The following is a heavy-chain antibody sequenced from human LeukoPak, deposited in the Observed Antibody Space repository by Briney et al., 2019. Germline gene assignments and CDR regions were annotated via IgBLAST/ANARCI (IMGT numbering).Heavy chain of an antibody. CDR2: IYTSGST. Sequence: SETLSLTCSVSGGSISSYYWSWIRQPAGKGREWVGRIYTSGSTNYNPSLKSRVTMSVDTPKNQFSLKLGSGTATATAVYYCARGRYCRSTSCPGDAFDIWGQGTMVTVSS. J-gene: IGHJ3*02. D-gene: IGHD2-2*01. CDR3: ARGRYCRSTSCPGDAFDI. V-gene: IGHV4-4*07. CDR1: GGSISSYY.